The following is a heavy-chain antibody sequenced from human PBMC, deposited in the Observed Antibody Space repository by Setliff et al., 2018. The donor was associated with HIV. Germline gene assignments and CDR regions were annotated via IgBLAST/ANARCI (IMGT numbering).Heavy chain of an antibody. CDR2: ISYHERDT. CDR1: GFTFNNYG. CDR3: AKPTTVVTSYYFDS. V-gene: IGHV3-30*18. J-gene: IGHJ4*02. D-gene: IGHD4-17*01. Sequence: LRLSCGASGFTFNNYGMHWVRRAPGKGLEWVASISYHERDTFYADSVKGRFTISRDNFKNMLYLQMNSLRTEDTAVYYCAKPTTVVTSYYFDSWGQGTQVTVSS.